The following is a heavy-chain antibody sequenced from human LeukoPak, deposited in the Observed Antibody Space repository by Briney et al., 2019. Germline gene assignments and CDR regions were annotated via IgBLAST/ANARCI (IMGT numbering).Heavy chain of an antibody. CDR3: ARDPTYGSGKYDY. CDR2: IYYSGST. V-gene: IGHV4-59*01. CDR1: GGSISSYY. J-gene: IGHJ4*02. D-gene: IGHD3-10*01. Sequence: SETLSLTCTVSGGSISSYYWSWIRQPPGKGLEWIGYIYYSGSTNYNPSLKSRVTISVDTSKNQFTLNLSSVTAADTAVYYCARDPTYGSGKYDYWGQGSLVTVSS.